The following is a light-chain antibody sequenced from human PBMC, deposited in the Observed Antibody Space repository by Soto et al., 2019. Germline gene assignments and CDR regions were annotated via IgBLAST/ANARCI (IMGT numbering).Light chain of an antibody. CDR3: QQLNSYLSIT. J-gene: IGKJ5*01. V-gene: IGKV1-5*03. CDR2: KAS. Sequence: DIQMTQSPSTLSGSVGDRVTITCRASQTISSWLAWYQQKPGKAPKLLIYKASTLKSGVPSRFSGSGSGTEFTLTISSLQPDDFATYYCQQLNSYLSITFGQGTRLEI. CDR1: QTISSW.